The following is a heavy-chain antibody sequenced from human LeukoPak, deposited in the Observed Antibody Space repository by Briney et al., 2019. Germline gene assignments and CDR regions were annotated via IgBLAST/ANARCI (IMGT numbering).Heavy chain of an antibody. J-gene: IGHJ4*02. Sequence: ASVKVSCKASGYTFTSYYMHCVRQAPGQGLEWMGWISAYNGNTNYAQKLQGRVTMTTDTSTSTAYMELRSLRSDDTAVYYCAQEILRLGDWSFDYWGQGTLVTVSS. CDR1: GYTFTSYY. CDR2: ISAYNGNT. CDR3: AQEILRLGDWSFDY. V-gene: IGHV1-18*04. D-gene: IGHD3-16*01.